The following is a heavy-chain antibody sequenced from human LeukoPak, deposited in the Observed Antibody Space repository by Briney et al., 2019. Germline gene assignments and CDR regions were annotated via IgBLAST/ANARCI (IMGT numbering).Heavy chain of an antibody. CDR3: ARPEQSTDYYYDSSGYSPDYYYMDV. CDR2: INPNNGWT. V-gene: IGHV1-2*02. Sequence: ASVRLSCKPAGYTFTPYYMHSVRQAPGQGLEWMRGINPNNGWTNYAEKFKGRVIMTRNTSISTAYMELSRLRSDDTAVYYCARPEQSTDYYYDSSGYSPDYYYMDVWGKGTTVTVSS. CDR1: GYTFTPYY. J-gene: IGHJ6*03. D-gene: IGHD3-22*01.